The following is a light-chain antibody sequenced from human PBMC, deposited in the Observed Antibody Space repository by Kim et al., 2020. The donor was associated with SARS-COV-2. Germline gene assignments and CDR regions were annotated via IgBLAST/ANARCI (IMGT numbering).Light chain of an antibody. CDR1: SGINVGTYR. J-gene: IGLJ2*01. Sequence: LTCTLRSGINVGTYRIYWYQQKPGSPPQYLLRYKSDSDKQQGSGVPSRFSGSKDASANAGILLISGLQSEDEADYYCMIWHSSAVVFGGGTKLTVL. CDR3: MIWHSSAVV. V-gene: IGLV5-45*02. CDR2: YKSDSDK.